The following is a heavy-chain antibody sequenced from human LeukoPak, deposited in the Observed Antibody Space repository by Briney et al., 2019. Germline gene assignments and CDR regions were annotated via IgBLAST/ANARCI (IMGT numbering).Heavy chain of an antibody. CDR1: GGSISSYY. J-gene: IGHJ5*02. CDR2: IYYSGST. D-gene: IGHD6-13*01. Sequence: PSETLSLTCTVSGGSISSYYWSWIRQPPGKGLEWIGYIYYSGSTNYNPSLKSRVTISVDTSKNQFSLKLSSVTAADTAVYYCARGPLYSSSWDWFDPWGQGTLVTVSS. V-gene: IGHV4-59*01. CDR3: ARGPLYSSSWDWFDP.